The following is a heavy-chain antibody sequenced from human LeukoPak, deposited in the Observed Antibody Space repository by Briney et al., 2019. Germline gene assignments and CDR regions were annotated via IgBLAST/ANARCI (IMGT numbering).Heavy chain of an antibody. CDR3: ARGALRGYFDL. CDR2: IYYSGST. CDR1: GGSISSGGYS. Sequence: PSQTLSLTCAVSGGSISSGGYSWSWIRQPPGKGLEWIGYIYYSGSTNYNPSLKSRVTISVDTSKNQFSLKLSSVTAADTAVYYCARGALRGYFDLWGRGTLVTVSS. D-gene: IGHD5-24*01. J-gene: IGHJ2*01. V-gene: IGHV4-30-4*07.